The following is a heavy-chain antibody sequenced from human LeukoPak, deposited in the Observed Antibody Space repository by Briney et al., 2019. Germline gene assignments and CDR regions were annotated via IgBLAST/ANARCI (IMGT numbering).Heavy chain of an antibody. V-gene: IGHV3-30*04. Sequence: GRSLRLSCAASGFTFSSYAMHWVRQAPGKGLEWVAVISYDGSNKYYADSVKGRFTISRDNSKNTLYLQMNSLRSNDTAVYYCARDVVYNSGYDLPQYMDVWGKGTTVTVSS. CDR3: ARDVVYNSGYDLPQYMDV. D-gene: IGHD5-12*01. CDR1: GFTFSSYA. CDR2: ISYDGSNK. J-gene: IGHJ6*03.